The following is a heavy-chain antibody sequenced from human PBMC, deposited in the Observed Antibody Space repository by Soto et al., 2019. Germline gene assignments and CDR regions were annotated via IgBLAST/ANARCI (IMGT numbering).Heavy chain of an antibody. D-gene: IGHD5-12*01. CDR3: ARDPTTELYGMDV. CDR1: GYTFTGYY. CDR2: INPNSGGT. Sequence: ASVKVSCKASGYTFTGYYMHWVRPAPGQGLEWMGWINPNSGGTNYAQKFQGWVTMTRDTSISTAYMELSRLRSDDTAVYYCARDPTTELYGMDVWGQGTTVTVSS. J-gene: IGHJ6*02. V-gene: IGHV1-2*04.